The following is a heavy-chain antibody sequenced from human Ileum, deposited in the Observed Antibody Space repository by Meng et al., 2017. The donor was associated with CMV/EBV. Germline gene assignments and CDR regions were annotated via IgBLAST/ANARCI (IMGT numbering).Heavy chain of an antibody. CDR2: TYTGGST. D-gene: IGHD2-21*02. V-gene: IGHV3-53*01. Sequence: GGSLTLSCAASGFAVTNSYMSWVRQAPGKGLEWVSVTYTGGSTFYSDSVKGRFTVSRDSFNNTLSLHMNSLRDEDTALYYCVRHMYNFGVVTAIDN. CDR1: GFAVTNSY. J-gene: IGHJ5*01. CDR3: VRHMYNFGVVTAIDN.